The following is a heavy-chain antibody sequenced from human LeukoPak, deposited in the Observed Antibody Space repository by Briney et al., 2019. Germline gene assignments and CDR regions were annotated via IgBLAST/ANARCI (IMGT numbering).Heavy chain of an antibody. D-gene: IGHD6-13*01. J-gene: IGHJ4*02. V-gene: IGHV4-4*07. Sequence: SETLSLTCTVSGGSISSYHWSWIRQPAGKGLEWIGRIYTSGSTNYNPSLKSRVTMSVDTSKNQFSLKLSSVTAADTAVYYCARDLAAANYYFDYWGQGTLVTVSS. CDR2: IYTSGST. CDR1: GGSISSYH. CDR3: ARDLAAANYYFDY.